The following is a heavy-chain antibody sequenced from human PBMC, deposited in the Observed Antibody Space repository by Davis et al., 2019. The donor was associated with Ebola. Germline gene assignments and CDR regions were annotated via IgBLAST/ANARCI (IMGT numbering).Heavy chain of an antibody. CDR3: ARDPPVLMVYAIPALYYGMDV. Sequence: SVQVSCKASGYTFTSYVISWVRQAPGQGLEWMGGIIPIFGTANYAQKFQGRVTITADKSTSTAYMELSSLRSEDTAVYYCARDPPVLMVYAIPALYYGMDVWGQGTTVTVSS. CDR2: IIPIFGTA. CDR1: GYTFTSYV. V-gene: IGHV1-69*06. J-gene: IGHJ6*02. D-gene: IGHD2-8*01.